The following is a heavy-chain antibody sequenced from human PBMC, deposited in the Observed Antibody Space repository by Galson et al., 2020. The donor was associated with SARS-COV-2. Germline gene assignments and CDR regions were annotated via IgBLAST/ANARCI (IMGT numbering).Heavy chain of an antibody. CDR1: GSSISSDGYN. CDR2: IYYSGST. J-gene: IGHJ4*02. V-gene: IGHV4-31*03. Sequence: ETSETLSLTCSVSGSSISSDGYNWSWIRQRPGKGLEWIGYIYYSGSTSYNPSLKSRVTISLDTSKNQFSLKLSSVTAADTAAYYCATGVCRGGSCYGGGYYCDYWGQGTLVTVSS. CDR3: ATGVCRGGSCYGGGYYCDY. D-gene: IGHD2-15*01.